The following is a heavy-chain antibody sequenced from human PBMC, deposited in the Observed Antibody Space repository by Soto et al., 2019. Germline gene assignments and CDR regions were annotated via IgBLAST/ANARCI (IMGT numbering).Heavy chain of an antibody. V-gene: IGHV4-34*01. CDR2: INHSGST. D-gene: IGHD3-16*01. Sequence: SETLSLTCAVYGGSLSGYYWSWIRQPPGKGLEWIGEINHSGSTNYNPSLKSRVTISVDTSKNQFSLKLSSVTAADTAVYYCARRLVFYYFDYWGQGTLVTVSS. CDR1: GGSLSGYY. J-gene: IGHJ4*02. CDR3: ARRLVFYYFDY.